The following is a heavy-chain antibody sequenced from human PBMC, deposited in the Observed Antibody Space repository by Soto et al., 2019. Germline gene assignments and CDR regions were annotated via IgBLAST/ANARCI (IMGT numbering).Heavy chain of an antibody. CDR3: ARDECSGGSCYFDY. CDR1: GYTFTSYA. CDR2: INAGNGNT. V-gene: IGHV1-3*01. Sequence: VSCKASGYTFTSYAMHWVRQAPGQRLEWMGWINAGNGNTKYSQKFQGRVTITRDTSASTAYMELSSLRSEDTAVYYCARDECSGGSCYFDYWGQGTLVTVSS. D-gene: IGHD2-15*01. J-gene: IGHJ4*02.